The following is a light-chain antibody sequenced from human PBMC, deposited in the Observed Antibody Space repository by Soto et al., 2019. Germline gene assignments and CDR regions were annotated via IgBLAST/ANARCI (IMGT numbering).Light chain of an antibody. CDR3: QQRSNWPWT. CDR1: QRVSSY. CDR2: DAS. Sequence: EIVLTQSPATLSLSPGERATLSCRASQRVSSYLAWYQHKPGQAPRLLIYDASNRTTGIPARFSGSGSGTDFTLTISSLEPEDFAVYYCQQRSNWPWTFGQGTKVEIK. J-gene: IGKJ1*01. V-gene: IGKV3-11*01.